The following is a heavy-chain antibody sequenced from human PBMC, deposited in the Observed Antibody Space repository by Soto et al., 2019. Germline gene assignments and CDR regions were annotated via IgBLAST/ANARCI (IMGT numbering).Heavy chain of an antibody. J-gene: IGHJ3*02. CDR1: GYTFSAYT. Sequence: ASVKVSCKATGYTFSAYTMNWVRQALGQSLEWMGWINAGSGNTKYSQNFQGRVSITRDTSASTVYMELTGLTSEDTAVYYCARDTETLGPRANDALDIWGQGTMVTVSS. CDR2: INAGSGNT. D-gene: IGHD3-3*02. CDR3: ARDTETLGPRANDALDI. V-gene: IGHV1-3*01.